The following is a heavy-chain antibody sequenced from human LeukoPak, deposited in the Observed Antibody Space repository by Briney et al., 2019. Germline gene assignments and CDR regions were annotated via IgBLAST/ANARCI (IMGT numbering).Heavy chain of an antibody. CDR2: IRYDGSNK. V-gene: IGHV3-30*02. CDR3: AKDRGRYCSGGSCYTTHYFDY. CDR1: GFTFSSYG. D-gene: IGHD2-15*01. Sequence: PGGSLRLSCVASGFTFSSYGMHWVRQAPGKGLVWVAFIRYDGSNKYYADSVKGRFTISRDNSKNTLYLKMNSLGAEDTAVYYCAKDRGRYCSGGSCYTTHYFDYWGQGTLVTVSS. J-gene: IGHJ4*02.